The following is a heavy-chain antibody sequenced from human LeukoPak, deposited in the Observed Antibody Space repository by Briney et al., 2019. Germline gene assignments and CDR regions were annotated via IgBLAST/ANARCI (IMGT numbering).Heavy chain of an antibody. D-gene: IGHD2-15*01. CDR2: ISSSSSTI. Sequence: GGSLRLSCAASEFIFSSYSMNWVRQAPGKGLEWVSFISSSSSTIYYADSVKGRFTISRDNAKNSLYLQMNSLRAEDTAVYYCTRVHGGYPFDSWGQGTLVTVSS. CDR1: EFIFSSYS. CDR3: TRVHGGYPFDS. J-gene: IGHJ4*02. V-gene: IGHV3-48*01.